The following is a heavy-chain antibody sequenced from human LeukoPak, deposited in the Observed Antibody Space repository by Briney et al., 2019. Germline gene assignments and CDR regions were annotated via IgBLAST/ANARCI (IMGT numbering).Heavy chain of an antibody. CDR1: GYTFTSYA. CDR2: INAGNGNT. CDR3: ARDGLSTTGTTWEDYYYYGMDV. D-gene: IGHD1-1*01. Sequence: AASVKVSCKASGYTFTSYAMHWVRQAPGQRLEWMGWINAGNGNTKYSQKFQGRVTITRDTSASTAYMELSSLRSEDTAVYYRARDGLSTTGTTWEDYYYYGMDVWGKGTTVTVSS. J-gene: IGHJ6*04. V-gene: IGHV1-3*01.